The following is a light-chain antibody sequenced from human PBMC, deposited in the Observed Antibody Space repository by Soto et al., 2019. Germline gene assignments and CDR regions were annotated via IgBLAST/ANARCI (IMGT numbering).Light chain of an antibody. V-gene: IGKV3-15*01. CDR2: GAS. CDR1: QSVSSN. J-gene: IGKJ5*01. Sequence: EIVMTQSPCTLSASPGERATLSCRASQSVSSNLAWYQQKPGQAPRLLIYGASTRATGIPARFSGRGSGTEFTLTISSLQSEDFAVYYCQQRSSWPPITFGQGTRLEI. CDR3: QQRSSWPPIT.